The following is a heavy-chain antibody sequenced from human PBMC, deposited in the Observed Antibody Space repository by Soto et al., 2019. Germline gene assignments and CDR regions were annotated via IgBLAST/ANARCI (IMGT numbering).Heavy chain of an antibody. J-gene: IGHJ4*02. CDR3: AKDGEGDSSGWPDLTYFDY. CDR1: GFTFSSYG. CDR2: ISYDGSNK. V-gene: IGHV3-30*18. Sequence: GGSLRLSCASSGFTFSSYGMHLVRQAPGKGLEWVAVISYDGSNKYYADSVKGRFTISRDNSKNTLYLQMNSLRAEDTAVYYCAKDGEGDSSGWPDLTYFDYWGQGTLVTVSS. D-gene: IGHD6-19*01.